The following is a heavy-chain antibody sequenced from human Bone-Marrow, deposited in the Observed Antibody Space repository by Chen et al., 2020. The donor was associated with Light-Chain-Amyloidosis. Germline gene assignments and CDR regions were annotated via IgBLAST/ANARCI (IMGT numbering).Heavy chain of an antibody. J-gene: IGHJ5*02. D-gene: IGHD6-6*01. V-gene: IGHV4-34*01. CDR2: INHSGDT. CDR3: ARGHSNVYSSSAQRRNWFDP. Sequence: QVQLQQWGAGLLKPSETLSLTCGVYGGSLSGYYWRWIRQSPGKGLEWIGEINHSGDTKYNTSLRGRVTISVDTSKNQFSLKLRSVTAADTAVYYCARGHSNVYSSSAQRRNWFDPWGQGTLVTVSS. CDR1: GGSLSGYY.